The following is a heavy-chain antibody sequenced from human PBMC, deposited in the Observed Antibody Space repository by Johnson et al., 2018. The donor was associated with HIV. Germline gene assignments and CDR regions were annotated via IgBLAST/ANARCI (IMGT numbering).Heavy chain of an antibody. CDR2: ISRSGTTI. J-gene: IGHJ3*02. D-gene: IGHD2-15*01. Sequence: QVQLVESGGGLAKPAWSPRLSCATSGFTFSDYNMNWIRQAPGKGLEWISYISRSGTTIYYADSVKGRFTISRDNAKSSLSLQMNSLRAEDTAVYYCAREVVGAHAFDIWGQGTMVTVSS. CDR1: GFTFSDYN. CDR3: AREVVGAHAFDI. V-gene: IGHV3-11*04.